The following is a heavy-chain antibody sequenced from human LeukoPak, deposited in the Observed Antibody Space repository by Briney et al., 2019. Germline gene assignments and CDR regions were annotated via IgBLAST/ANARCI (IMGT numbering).Heavy chain of an antibody. CDR1: GFTVSSNY. J-gene: IGHJ4*02. Sequence: GGSLRLSCAAPGFTVSSNYMSWVRQAPGKGLEWVSVIYSGGSTYYADSVKGRFTISRDNSKNTLYLQMNSLRAEDTAVYYCARAVTMIEVPQYYFDYWGQGTLVTVSS. CDR2: IYSGGST. CDR3: ARAVTMIEVPQYYFDY. D-gene: IGHD3-22*01. V-gene: IGHV3-66*02.